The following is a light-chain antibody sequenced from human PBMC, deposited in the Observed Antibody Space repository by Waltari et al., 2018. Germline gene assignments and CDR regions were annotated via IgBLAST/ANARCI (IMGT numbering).Light chain of an antibody. CDR1: QSVSSS. CDR3: QQNSNWPQT. V-gene: IGKV3D-15*01. J-gene: IGKJ1*01. Sequence: EIVMTQSPATLSLSPGERATLSCRASQSVSSSLAWYQQKPGQAPRLLIYGASSRATGIPDRFSGSESGTEFTLTISSLEPEDVAVYYCQQNSNWPQTFGQGTKVEIK. CDR2: GAS.